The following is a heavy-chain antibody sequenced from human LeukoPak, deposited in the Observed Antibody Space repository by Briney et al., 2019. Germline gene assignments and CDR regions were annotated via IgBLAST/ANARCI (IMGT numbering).Heavy chain of an antibody. Sequence: PGGSLRLSCAASGFTFSSYSMNWVRQTPGKGLEWVSSISSSSSYIYYADSLKGRFTISRGNAKNSLYLQMNSLRAEDTAVYYCARALTLYYYYYMDVWGKGTTVTVSS. V-gene: IGHV3-21*01. CDR3: ARALTLYYYYYMDV. CDR2: ISSSSSYI. CDR1: GFTFSSYS. J-gene: IGHJ6*03.